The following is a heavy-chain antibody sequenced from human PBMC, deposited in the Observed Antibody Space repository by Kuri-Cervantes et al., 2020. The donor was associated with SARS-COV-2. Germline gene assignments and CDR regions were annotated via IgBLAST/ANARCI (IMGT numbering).Heavy chain of an antibody. CDR2: LGGSGDVT. J-gene: IGHJ4*02. D-gene: IGHD2-15*01. Sequence: GESLKISCAASGFTFSSYAMTWVRQAPGKGLEWVSGLGGSGDVTYYADSAKGRFTISRDNSNNTLYLQMNSLRGEDTAVYYCAKLFGVVVAGTLDYWGQGTLVTVSS. CDR3: AKLFGVVVAGTLDY. V-gene: IGHV3-23*01. CDR1: GFTFSSYA.